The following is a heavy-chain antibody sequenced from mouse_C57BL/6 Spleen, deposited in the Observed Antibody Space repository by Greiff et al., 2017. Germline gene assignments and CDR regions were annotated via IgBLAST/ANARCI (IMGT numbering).Heavy chain of an antibody. D-gene: IGHD1-2*01. CDR1: GYAFTNYL. V-gene: IGHV1-54*01. CDR2: INPGSGGT. CDR3: ARSVLRRYFDV. J-gene: IGHJ1*03. Sequence: QVQLQQSGAELVRPGTSVKVSCKASGYAFTNYLIEWVKQRPGQGLEWIGVINPGSGGTNYNEKFKGKATLTADKSSSTAYMQLSSLTSEDSAVYFCARSVLRRYFDVWGTGTTVTVSS.